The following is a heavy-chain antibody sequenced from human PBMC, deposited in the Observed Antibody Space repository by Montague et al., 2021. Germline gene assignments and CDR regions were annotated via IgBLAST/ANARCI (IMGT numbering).Heavy chain of an antibody. CDR3: ARDREHTYGCFFHP. CDR1: GGLISTYH. Sequence: SETLSLTCTAPGGLISTYHCIWLRQPPGKGLEWIGETHYNGNTNYNYNPSLKSRVTISVDKSNNQFSLKLSSVTAADTAVYYCARDREHTYGCFFHPWGQGTLVTVSS. D-gene: IGHD1/OR15-1a*01. J-gene: IGHJ5*02. CDR2: THYNGNT. V-gene: IGHV4-59*01.